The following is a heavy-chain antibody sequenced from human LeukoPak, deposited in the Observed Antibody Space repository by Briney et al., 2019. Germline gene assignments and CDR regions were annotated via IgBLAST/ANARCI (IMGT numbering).Heavy chain of an antibody. CDR2: SHTSGST. J-gene: IGHJ4*02. Sequence: SETLSLTCTVSGGSVSAFYWSWLRQPPGKEVEWIGYSHTSGSTGYNPSLESRVTISVDTSNNQLSLRVTSVTAADTAVYYCAKSQWELHPFDYWGQGTLVTVSS. CDR3: AKSQWELHPFDY. D-gene: IGHD1-26*01. CDR1: GGSVSAFY. V-gene: IGHV4-4*09.